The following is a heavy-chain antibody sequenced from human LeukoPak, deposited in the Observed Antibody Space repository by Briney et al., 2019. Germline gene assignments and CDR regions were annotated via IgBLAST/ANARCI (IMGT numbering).Heavy chain of an antibody. CDR2: IYSSGST. CDR1: GFTVSDNY. V-gene: IGHV3-66*01. Sequence: PGGSLRLSCAASGFTVSDNYMSWVRQAPGKGLEWVSVIYSSGSTYYADSVKGRFIISRDNSKNTLYLKMNSVRAEDTAVYYCARDQVFDYWGQGTLVTVSS. J-gene: IGHJ4*02. CDR3: ARDQVFDY.